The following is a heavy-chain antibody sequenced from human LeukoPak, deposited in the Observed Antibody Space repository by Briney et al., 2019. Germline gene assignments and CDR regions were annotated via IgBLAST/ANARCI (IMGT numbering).Heavy chain of an antibody. CDR2: ISGSGGST. V-gene: IGHV3-23*01. CDR1: GFTFSSYA. Sequence: GGSLRLSCAASGFTFSSYAMSWVRQALGKGLEWVSAISGSGGSTYYADSVKGRFTISRDNSKNTLYLQMNSLRAEDTAVYYCAKDRAVAVIATILDYWGQGTLVTVSS. J-gene: IGHJ4*02. CDR3: AKDRAVAVIATILDY. D-gene: IGHD2-21*01.